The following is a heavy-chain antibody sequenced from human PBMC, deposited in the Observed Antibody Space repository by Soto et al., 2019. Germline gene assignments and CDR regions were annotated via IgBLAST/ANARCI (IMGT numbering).Heavy chain of an antibody. CDR1: GFTFSSYW. Sequence: GGSLRLSCAASGFTFSSYWMSWVRQAPGKGLEWVANIKQDGSEKYYVDSVKGRFTISRDNAKNSLYLQMNSLRAEDTAVYYCARSSNGDDDAFDIWGQGTMVTVSS. V-gene: IGHV3-7*01. CDR3: ARSSNGDDDAFDI. D-gene: IGHD4-17*01. CDR2: IKQDGSEK. J-gene: IGHJ3*02.